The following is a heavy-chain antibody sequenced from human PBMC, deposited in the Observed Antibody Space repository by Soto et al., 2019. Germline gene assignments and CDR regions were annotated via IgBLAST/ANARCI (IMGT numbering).Heavy chain of an antibody. CDR3: ARALQQHNYYYGMDV. V-gene: IGHV3-33*01. CDR2: IWYDGSNK. D-gene: IGHD6-13*01. CDR1: GFTFSSYG. J-gene: IGHJ6*02. Sequence: PGGSLRLSCAASGFTFSSYGMHWVRQAPGKGREWVAVIWYDGSNKYYADSVKGRFTISRDNSKNTLYLQMNSLRAEDTAVYYCARALQQHNYYYGMDVWGQGTTVTVSS.